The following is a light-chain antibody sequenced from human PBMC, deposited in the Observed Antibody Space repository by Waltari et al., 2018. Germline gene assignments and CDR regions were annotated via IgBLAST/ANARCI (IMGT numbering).Light chain of an antibody. V-gene: IGKV1-39*01. Sequence: DIQMPQSPSSLSASVGDRVTLTCRASQSISTYLNWYQQKPGKAPKLLIYAASSLQSGVPSRFSGSGSGTDFTLTISSLQPEDFATYYCQQSYSTPHTFGQGTKLEIK. CDR2: AAS. CDR3: QQSYSTPHT. CDR1: QSISTY. J-gene: IGKJ2*01.